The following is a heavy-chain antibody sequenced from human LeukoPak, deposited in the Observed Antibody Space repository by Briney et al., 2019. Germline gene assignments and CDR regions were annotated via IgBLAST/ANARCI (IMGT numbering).Heavy chain of an antibody. Sequence: SVTVSCKASGGTFSSYAISWVRQAPGQGLEWMGGIIPIFGTANYAQKFQGRVTITADESTSTAYMELSSLRSEDTAVYYCASASRHVWFGELFAYYYYMDVWGKGTTVTISS. D-gene: IGHD3-10*01. CDR1: GGTFSSYA. CDR2: IIPIFGTA. J-gene: IGHJ6*03. V-gene: IGHV1-69*13. CDR3: ASASRHVWFGELFAYYYYMDV.